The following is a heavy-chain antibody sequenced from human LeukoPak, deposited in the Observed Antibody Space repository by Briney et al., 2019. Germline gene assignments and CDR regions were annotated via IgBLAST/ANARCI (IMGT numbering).Heavy chain of an antibody. D-gene: IGHD1-26*01. CDR1: GFTFSSYS. J-gene: IGHJ4*02. V-gene: IGHV3-21*01. Sequence: SGGSLRLSCAASGFTFSSYSMNWVRQAPGKGLEWVSSISSSSSYIYYADSVKGRFTISRDNAKNSLYLQMNSLRAEDTAVYYCAGVNIVGATFFDYWGQGTLVTVSS. CDR3: AGVNIVGATFFDY. CDR2: ISSSSSYI.